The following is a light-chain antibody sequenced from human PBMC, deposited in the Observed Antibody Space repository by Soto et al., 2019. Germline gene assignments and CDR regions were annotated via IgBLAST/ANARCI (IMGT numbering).Light chain of an antibody. J-gene: IGKJ1*01. CDR3: QRRINSSRT. V-gene: IGKV3D-11*01. Sequence: EVVMRQSPATLSVSPGEGATLSCRASQGIGDTLAWYQHKPGQTPRLLIYDTSTRATGVPTRFSGSGSGTDFTLTISSLEPEFFAAYYCQRRINSSRTCGQATKVAIK. CDR2: DTS. CDR1: QGIGDT.